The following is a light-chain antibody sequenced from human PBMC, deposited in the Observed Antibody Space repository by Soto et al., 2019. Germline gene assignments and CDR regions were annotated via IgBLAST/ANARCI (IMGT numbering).Light chain of an antibody. CDR1: SGDDGNYNL. CDR3: SSYAGSTSVV. V-gene: IGLV2-23*01. J-gene: IGLJ2*01. CDR2: EAS. Sequence: QSALTQPASVSGSPGQSITISCTGTSGDDGNYNLVSWYQQHPGKAPKLMIYEASKRPSGVSNRFSGSKSGNTASLTISGLQAEDEADYYCSSYAGSTSVVFGGGTKVTVL.